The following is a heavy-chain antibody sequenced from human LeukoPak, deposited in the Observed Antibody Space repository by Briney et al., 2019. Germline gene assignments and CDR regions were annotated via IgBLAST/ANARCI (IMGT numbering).Heavy chain of an antibody. Sequence: SETLSLTCAVYGGSFSGYYWSWIRQPPGKGLEWIGEINHSGSTNYNPSLKSRVTISVDTSKNQFSLKLSSVTAADTAVYYCANRIAAAGTPFDYWGQGTLVTVSS. CDR3: ANRIAAAGTPFDY. CDR2: INHSGST. D-gene: IGHD6-13*01. CDR1: GGSFSGYY. V-gene: IGHV4-34*01. J-gene: IGHJ4*02.